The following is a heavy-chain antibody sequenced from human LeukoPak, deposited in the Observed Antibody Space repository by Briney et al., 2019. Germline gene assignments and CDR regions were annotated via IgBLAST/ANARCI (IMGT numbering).Heavy chain of an antibody. CDR2: IKYDGNEE. CDR1: GFTFSSYW. Sequence: PGGSLRLSCAASGFTFSSYWMSWMRQAPGKGLEWVANIKYDGNEEYYVDSVKGRFTISRDNAKNSLYLQLNSLRVEDTAVYCCKSGGAAPGSFDYWGQGTLVTVSP. J-gene: IGHJ4*02. V-gene: IGHV3-7*01. CDR3: KSGGAAPGSFDY. D-gene: IGHD1-1*01.